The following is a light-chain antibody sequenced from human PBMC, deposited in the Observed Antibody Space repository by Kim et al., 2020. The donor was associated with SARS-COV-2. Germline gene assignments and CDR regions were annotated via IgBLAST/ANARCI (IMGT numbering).Light chain of an antibody. CDR3: QQSYSTPPT. J-gene: IGKJ4*01. Sequence: ASVGDRVTITCRASQTSNTFLNWYQQKPGRAPKLLIYGASTLQTGVPSRFSGSGSGTDFTLTISSLQPEDFATYYCQQSYSTPPTFCGGTKVDIK. V-gene: IGKV1-39*01. CDR2: GAS. CDR1: QTSNTF.